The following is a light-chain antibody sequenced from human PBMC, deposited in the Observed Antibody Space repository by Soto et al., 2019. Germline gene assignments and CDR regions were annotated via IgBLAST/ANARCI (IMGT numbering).Light chain of an antibody. CDR2: AAS. Sequence: EIVLPQSPGNLFLSPGERAILSCRASQRVGRNLVWYQHKPGQAPRLLIYAASTRATGIAARFSGSGSGTEFTLTLSSLQSEDSAMYYGQQADTFPITFGQGTRLEIK. J-gene: IGKJ5*01. CDR3: QQADTFPIT. CDR1: QRVGRN. V-gene: IGKV3-15*01.